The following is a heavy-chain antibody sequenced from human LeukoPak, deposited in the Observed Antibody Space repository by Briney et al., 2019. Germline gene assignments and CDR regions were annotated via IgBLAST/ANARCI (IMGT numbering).Heavy chain of an antibody. CDR1: GFTFSSYA. CDR3: ARVKLVTVTNLGYYYYYMDV. V-gene: IGHV3-30*04. CDR2: ISYDGSNK. J-gene: IGHJ6*03. Sequence: GGSLRLSCAASGFTFSSYAMHWVRQAPGKGLEWVAVISYDGSNKYYADSVKGRFTISRDNSKNTLYLQMNSLRSEDTAVYYCARVKLVTVTNLGYYYYYMDVWGKGTTVTISS. D-gene: IGHD4-17*01.